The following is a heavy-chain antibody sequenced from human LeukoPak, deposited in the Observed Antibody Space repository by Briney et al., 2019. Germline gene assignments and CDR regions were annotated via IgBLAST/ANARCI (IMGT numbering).Heavy chain of an antibody. J-gene: IGHJ4*02. CDR3: ARDRPYSGYVGKFDY. CDR2: IGAYNGNT. Sequence: ASVKVSCKASGYTFTSYGISWVRQAPGQGLEWMGWIGAYNGNTNYAQKLQGRVTMTTDTSTSTAYMELRSLRSDDTAVYYCARDRPYSGYVGKFDYWGQGTLVTVSS. V-gene: IGHV1-18*01. D-gene: IGHD5-12*01. CDR1: GYTFTSYG.